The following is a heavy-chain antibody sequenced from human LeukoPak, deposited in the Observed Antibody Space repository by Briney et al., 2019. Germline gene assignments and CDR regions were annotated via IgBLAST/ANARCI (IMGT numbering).Heavy chain of an antibody. D-gene: IGHD3-22*01. CDR2: IKDNGTT. V-gene: IGHV3-74*01. Sequence: GGSLRLSCAVSGFTLSSRLTHWVRHAPGKGLVWGALIKDNGTTNYTDSVRGRFTASRDDAKNTVYLQMSSLRADDTAVYYCRPLSYVSNWGRGTLVTVSA. CDR1: GFTLSSRL. CDR3: RPLSYVSN. J-gene: IGHJ4*02.